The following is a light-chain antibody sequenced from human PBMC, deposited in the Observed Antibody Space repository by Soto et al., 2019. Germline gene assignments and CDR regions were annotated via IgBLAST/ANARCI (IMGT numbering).Light chain of an antibody. Sequence: QSVLTQPPSASWTPGQRGTISCAGSNSNIGSNNVYWYQQLPGTAPKLLIYQINQRPSGVADRLSGSKSGTSASLAVSGLRYEDEDDYYCAVCADNLCGVVFGGGTKLTVL. CDR3: AVCADNLCGVV. CDR2: QIN. J-gene: IGLJ2*01. V-gene: IGLV1-47*01. CDR1: NSNIGSNN.